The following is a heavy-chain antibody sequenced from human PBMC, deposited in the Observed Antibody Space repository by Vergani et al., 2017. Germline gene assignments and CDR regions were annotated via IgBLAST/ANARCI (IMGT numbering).Heavy chain of an antibody. D-gene: IGHD6-13*01. CDR3: AGDPGGSSSWFFDY. CDR1: GFTFSSYS. Sequence: EVQLVESGGGLVKPGGSLRLSCAASGFTFSSYSMNWVRQAPGKGREWVSSISSSSSYIYYADSVKGRFTISRDNAKNSLYLQMNSLRAEDTAVYYCAGDPGGSSSWFFDYWGQGTLVTVSS. V-gene: IGHV3-21*01. CDR2: ISSSSSYI. J-gene: IGHJ4*02.